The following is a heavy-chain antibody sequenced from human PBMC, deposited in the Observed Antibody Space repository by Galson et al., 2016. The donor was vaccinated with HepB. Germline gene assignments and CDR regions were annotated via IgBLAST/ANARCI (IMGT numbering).Heavy chain of an antibody. J-gene: IGHJ4*02. CDR2: FKIKSDGGTT. Sequence: SLRLSCAASGFTFTNAWMSWVRQAPGKGLEWVGRFKIKSDGGTTDFAAPVKGRFTISRDDSRNTLYLQMNSLKTEDTAVYYCTSNGGYSGYGRDFAYWGQGTLLTVSS. CDR1: GFTFTNAW. D-gene: IGHD5-12*01. V-gene: IGHV3-15*01. CDR3: TSNGGYSGYGRDFAY.